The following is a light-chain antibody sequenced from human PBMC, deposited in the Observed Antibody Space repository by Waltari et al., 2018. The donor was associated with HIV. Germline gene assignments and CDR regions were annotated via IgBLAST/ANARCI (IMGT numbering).Light chain of an antibody. CDR2: DVT. CDR3: SSYTSSISLV. Sequence: QSALTQPASVSGSPGQSITISCTGTNNHVGTYNYVSWYQQHPSKAPKLMIYDVTDRPSGVSDRFSGSKSGNTASLTISGLQAEDEADYYCSSYTSSISLVFGGGTKVTVL. CDR1: NNHVGTYNY. V-gene: IGLV2-14*03. J-gene: IGLJ3*02.